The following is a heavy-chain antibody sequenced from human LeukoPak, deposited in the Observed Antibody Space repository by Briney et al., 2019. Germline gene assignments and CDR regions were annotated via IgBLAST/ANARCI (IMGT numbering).Heavy chain of an antibody. V-gene: IGHV1-2*02. CDR3: ARGEVSSWYGYFQH. J-gene: IGHJ1*01. Sequence: ASVKVSCKASGYTFTGYYMHWVRQAPGQGLEWMGWINPNSGGTKYAQKFQGRATMTRDTSISTGDMELSRLRSDDTAVYYCARGEVSSWYGYFQHWGQGSLVTVSS. CDR1: GYTFTGYY. CDR2: INPNSGGT. D-gene: IGHD6-13*01.